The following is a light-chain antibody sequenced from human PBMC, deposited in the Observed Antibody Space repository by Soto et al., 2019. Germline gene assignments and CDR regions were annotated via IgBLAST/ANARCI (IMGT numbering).Light chain of an antibody. V-gene: IGLV1-44*01. J-gene: IGLJ2*01. CDR3: AAWDDSLNGRVV. Sequence: QSVLTQPPSASGTPGQRVTISCSGSTSNIGSNTVSWYQQVPGTAPKLLIYSDNQRPSGVPDRISGSKSGTSATLAISGLHSEDDADYYCAAWDDSLNGRVVFGGGTKLTVL. CDR2: SDN. CDR1: TSNIGSNT.